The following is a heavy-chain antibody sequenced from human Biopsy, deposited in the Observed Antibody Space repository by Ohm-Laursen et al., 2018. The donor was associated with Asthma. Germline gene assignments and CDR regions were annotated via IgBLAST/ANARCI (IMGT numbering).Heavy chain of an antibody. V-gene: IGHV1-69*01. D-gene: IGHD6-19*01. CDR3: ARCQVGYSSGWSLLLKKIYYSGMDV. CDR1: GGMFGNYA. Sequence: SSVKVSCKASGGMFGNYAISWVRQAPGLGLEWLGGIMTVFGTTNYAQKFQGRVTITADESTSTAYMEVTSLRSEDTAIYYCARCQVGYSSGWSLLLKKIYYSGMDVWGQGAAVTVSS. J-gene: IGHJ6*02. CDR2: IMTVFGTT.